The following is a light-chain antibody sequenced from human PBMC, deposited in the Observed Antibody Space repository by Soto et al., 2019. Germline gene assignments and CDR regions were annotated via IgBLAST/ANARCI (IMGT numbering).Light chain of an antibody. CDR2: GPS. Sequence: SVLPHSPGTMSLAPGERDTLSFLPSQSVSSTYLAWYQHKPGQAPRLLIYGPSSRAAGIPDRFSGSGSGTDFTLTISRLEPEDFAVYYCHQYGSSPRTCGQGTQLEIK. V-gene: IGKV3-20*01. J-gene: IGKJ5*01. CDR1: QSVSSTY. CDR3: HQYGSSPRT.